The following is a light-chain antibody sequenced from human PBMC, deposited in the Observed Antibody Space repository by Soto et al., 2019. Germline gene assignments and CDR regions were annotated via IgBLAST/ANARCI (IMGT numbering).Light chain of an antibody. J-gene: IGLJ1*01. CDR3: SSFTSTSTNYV. CDR2: DVS. Sequence: QSVLTQPASVSGSPVQAITISCTGNSSDIGVYNHVSWYQQHPGKAPKLMIYDVSNRPSGVSNRFSGSKSGNTDSLTISGLQPEDEADYYCSSFTSTSTNYVFGTGTKVTVL. V-gene: IGLV2-14*01. CDR1: SSDIGVYNH.